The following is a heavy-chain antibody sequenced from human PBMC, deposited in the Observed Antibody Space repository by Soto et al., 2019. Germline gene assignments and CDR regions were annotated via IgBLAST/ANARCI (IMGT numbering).Heavy chain of an antibody. V-gene: IGHV4-34*01. CDR2: INHSGSI. Sequence: SETLSLTCAVYGGSFSGYYWSWIRQPPGKGLEWIGEINHSGSINYNPSLKSRVTISVDTSKNQFSLKLSSVTAADTAVYYCARGAGIAAAGKGHWFDPWGQGTLVTVSS. CDR3: ARGAGIAAAGKGHWFDP. D-gene: IGHD6-13*01. J-gene: IGHJ5*02. CDR1: GGSFSGYY.